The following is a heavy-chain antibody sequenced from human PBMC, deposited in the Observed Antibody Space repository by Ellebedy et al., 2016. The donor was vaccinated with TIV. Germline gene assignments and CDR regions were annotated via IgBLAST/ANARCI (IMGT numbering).Heavy chain of an antibody. V-gene: IGHV1-46*04. D-gene: IGHD5-12*01. CDR1: GYIFTKSH. Sequence: AASVKVSCKSSGYIFTKSHVHWVRQAPGQGLEWMGIINPNDGSTSYAQQLQGRVTMTRDTSTSTVYMELSSLRFEDTAVYYCARDYRGLDSTKRFDHWGQGTLVTVSS. CDR3: ARDYRGLDSTKRFDH. J-gene: IGHJ4*02. CDR2: INPNDGST.